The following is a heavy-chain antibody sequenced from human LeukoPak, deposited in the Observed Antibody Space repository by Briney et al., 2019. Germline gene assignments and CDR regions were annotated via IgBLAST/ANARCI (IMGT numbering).Heavy chain of an antibody. D-gene: IGHD5-18*01. CDR2: ISYDGSNK. CDR1: GFTFSSYG. Sequence: PGGSLRLSCAASGFTFSSYGMHWVRQAPGKGLEWVAVISYDGSNKYYADSVKGRFTISRDNSKNTLYLQMNSLRAEDTAVYYCARDAKRQLWLGNNWFDPWGQGTLVTVSS. CDR3: ARDAKRQLWLGNNWFDP. V-gene: IGHV3-30*03. J-gene: IGHJ5*02.